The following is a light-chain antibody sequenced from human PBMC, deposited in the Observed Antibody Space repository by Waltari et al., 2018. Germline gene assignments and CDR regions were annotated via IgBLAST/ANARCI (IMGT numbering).Light chain of an antibody. CDR3: AAWDDSLSGSV. CDR1: SSNLGSNY. V-gene: IGLV1-47*01. J-gene: IGLJ3*02. CDR2: RNN. Sequence: QSVLTQPPSASGTPGRRVTIPCSGVSSNLGSNYVSWYQQLPGTAPKLLIYRNNQRPSGVPDRFSGSKSGTSASLAISGLRSEDEADYYCAAWDDSLSGSVFGGGTKLTVL.